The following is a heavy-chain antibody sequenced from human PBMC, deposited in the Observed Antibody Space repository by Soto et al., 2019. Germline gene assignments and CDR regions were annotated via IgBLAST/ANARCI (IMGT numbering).Heavy chain of an antibody. D-gene: IGHD6-13*01. Sequence: GGSLRLSCAASGFTFSSYAMHWVRQAPGKGLEWVAVISYDGSNKYYADSVKGRFTISRDNSKNTLYLQMNSLRAEDTAVYYCARAPYEYSSSWYIGYWGQGTLVTVSS. V-gene: IGHV3-30-3*01. CDR3: ARAPYEYSSSWYIGY. CDR2: ISYDGSNK. J-gene: IGHJ4*02. CDR1: GFTFSSYA.